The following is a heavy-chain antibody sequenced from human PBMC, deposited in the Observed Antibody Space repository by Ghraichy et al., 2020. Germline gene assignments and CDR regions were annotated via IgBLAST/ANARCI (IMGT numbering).Heavy chain of an antibody. V-gene: IGHV3-53*01. CDR1: GFTVSSNY. Sequence: GGSLRLSCAASGFTVSSNYMSWVRQAPGKGLEWVSVIYSGGSTYYADSVKGRFTISRDNSKNTLYLQMNSLRAEDTAVYYCARDLNGDRFDYWGQGTLVTVSS. CDR2: IYSGGST. CDR3: ARDLNGDRFDY. J-gene: IGHJ4*02. D-gene: IGHD4-17*01.